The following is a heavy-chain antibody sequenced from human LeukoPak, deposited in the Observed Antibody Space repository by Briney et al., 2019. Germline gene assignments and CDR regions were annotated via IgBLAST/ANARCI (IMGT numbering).Heavy chain of an antibody. J-gene: IGHJ4*02. CDR1: GFTFSSYG. CDR2: IRYDGSNK. D-gene: IGHD2-2*01. V-gene: IGHV3-30*02. CDR3: AKDRIVVVPAANY. Sequence: AGGSLRLSCAASGFTFSSYGMHWVRQAPGKGLEWVAFIRYDGSNKYYADSVKGRFTISRDNSKNTLYLQMNSLRAEDTAVYYCAKDRIVVVPAANYWGQGTPVTVSS.